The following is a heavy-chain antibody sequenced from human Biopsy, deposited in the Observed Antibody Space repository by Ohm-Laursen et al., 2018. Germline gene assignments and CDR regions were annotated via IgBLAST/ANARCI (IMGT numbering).Heavy chain of an antibody. Sequence: ASVKVSCKTSGYTFTDYYVHWVRQAPGHGLEWMGWIDTINGGARYAQKFQGRVTMTRDTSISTAYMKLSRLTSDDTAVYYCARERDPWGQGALVTVSS. CDR1: GYTFTDYY. J-gene: IGHJ5*02. CDR3: ARERDP. V-gene: IGHV1-2*02. CDR2: IDTINGGA.